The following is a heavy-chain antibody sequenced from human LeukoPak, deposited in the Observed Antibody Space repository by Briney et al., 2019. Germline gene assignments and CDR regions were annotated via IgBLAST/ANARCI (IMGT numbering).Heavy chain of an antibody. D-gene: IGHD6-13*01. Sequence: SQTLSLTCAISGDSVSSNSAAWNWIRQSPSRGLEWLGRTYYRSKWYNDYAVSVKSRITINPDTSKNQFSLQLNSVSPEDTAVYYCASSGIAAAVGWFDPWGQGTLVTVSS. CDR3: ASSGIAAAVGWFDP. CDR1: GDSVSSNSAA. J-gene: IGHJ5*02. V-gene: IGHV6-1*01. CDR2: TYYRSKWYN.